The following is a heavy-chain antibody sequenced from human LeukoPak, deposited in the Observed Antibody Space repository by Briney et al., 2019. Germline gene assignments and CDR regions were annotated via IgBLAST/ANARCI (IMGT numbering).Heavy chain of an antibody. CDR3: ARGGTGFDY. Sequence: PSETLSLTCTVSGGSISSYYWSWIRQPPGKGLEWIGYIYYSGSTNYNPSLKSRVTISVDTSKNQFSLKLSSVTAADTAVYYCARGGTGFDYWGQGTLVTVSS. D-gene: IGHD1-1*01. V-gene: IGHV4-59*01. CDR1: GGSISSYY. J-gene: IGHJ4*02. CDR2: IYYSGST.